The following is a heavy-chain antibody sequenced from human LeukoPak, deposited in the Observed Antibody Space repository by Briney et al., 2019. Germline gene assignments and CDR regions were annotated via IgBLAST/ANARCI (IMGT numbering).Heavy chain of an antibody. Sequence: SETLSLTCTVSGGSISSYHWSWIRQPAGKGLEWIGRIYTSGSTNYNPSLKSRVTMSVDTSKNQFSLKLSSVTAADTAVYYCARDRTPSWDGMDVWGQGTTVTVSS. V-gene: IGHV4-4*07. CDR1: GGSISSYH. CDR2: IYTSGST. CDR3: ARDRTPSWDGMDV. J-gene: IGHJ6*02. D-gene: IGHD1-26*01.